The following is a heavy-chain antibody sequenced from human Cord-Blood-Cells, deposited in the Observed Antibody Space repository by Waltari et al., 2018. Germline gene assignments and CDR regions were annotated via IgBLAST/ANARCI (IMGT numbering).Heavy chain of an antibody. CDR1: GFTVSRHY. V-gene: IGHV3-53*01. J-gene: IGHJ4*02. CDR3: ARPSLY. CDR2: IYSGGST. Sequence: AQLVESGAGLIQPGGSLSLPCAASGFTVSRHYMSWVRQAPGKGLEWVSVIYSGGSTYYADSVKGRFTISRDNSKNTLYLQMNSLRAEDTAVYYCARPSLYWGQGTLVTVSS.